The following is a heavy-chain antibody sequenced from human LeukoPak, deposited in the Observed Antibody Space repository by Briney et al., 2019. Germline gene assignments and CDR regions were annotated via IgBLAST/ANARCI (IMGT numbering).Heavy chain of an antibody. D-gene: IGHD3-22*01. J-gene: IGHJ4*02. CDR1: GGTFSSYA. V-gene: IGHV1-69*04. CDR3: ARASSHYYDSSGSPGGY. CDR2: IIPIFGIA. Sequence: ASVKVSCKASGGTFSSYAISWVRQAPGQGLECMGRIIPIFGIANYAQKFQGRVTITADKSTSTAYMELSSLRSEDTAVYYCARASSHYYDSSGSPGGYWGQGTLVTVSS.